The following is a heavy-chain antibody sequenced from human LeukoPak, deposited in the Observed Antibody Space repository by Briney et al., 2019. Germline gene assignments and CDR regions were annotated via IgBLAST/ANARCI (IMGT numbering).Heavy chain of an antibody. Sequence: GASVKVFCKASGYTFTSYSMHWVRQAPGQGLEWMGIINPSGGSTSYAQKFQGRVTMTRDMSTSTVYMELSSLRSEDTAVYYCARLATISGDAFDIWGQGTMVTVSS. CDR2: INPSGGST. J-gene: IGHJ3*02. CDR3: ARLATISGDAFDI. CDR1: GYTFTSYS. D-gene: IGHD5-24*01. V-gene: IGHV1-46*01.